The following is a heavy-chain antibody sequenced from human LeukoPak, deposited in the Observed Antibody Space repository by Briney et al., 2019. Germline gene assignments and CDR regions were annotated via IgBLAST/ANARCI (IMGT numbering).Heavy chain of an antibody. J-gene: IGHJ2*01. V-gene: IGHV3-21*01. CDR3: ARVVGAGYFDF. CDR1: GFIFSDYD. Sequence: GGSLRLSCATSGFIFSDYDMNWVRQIPGKGLEWVSSISDSTNKTYYADSVKGRFTISRDNAQNSLYLQMNSLRAEDTAVYYCARVVGAGYFDFWGRGTLVTVSS. CDR2: ISDSTNKT. D-gene: IGHD1-26*01.